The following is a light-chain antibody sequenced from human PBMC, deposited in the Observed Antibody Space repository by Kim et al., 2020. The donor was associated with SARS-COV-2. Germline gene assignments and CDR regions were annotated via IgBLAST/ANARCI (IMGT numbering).Light chain of an antibody. V-gene: IGKV3-15*01. Sequence: LSVSPGQRPTPSCGASQSITSNLAWYQQKPDQAPSLLIFGASTRATGIPARFSVSGFGTQFTLTISSLQSEDIAVYYCHQYTDWPTFGQGTKLEI. J-gene: IGKJ2*01. CDR1: QSITSN. CDR3: HQYTDWPT. CDR2: GAS.